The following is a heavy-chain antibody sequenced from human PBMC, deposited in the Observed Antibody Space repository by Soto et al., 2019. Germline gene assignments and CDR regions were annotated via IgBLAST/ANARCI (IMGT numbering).Heavy chain of an antibody. J-gene: IGHJ4*02. V-gene: IGHV3-23*01. CDR1: GFTFRNYA. CDR2: ISGSADST. Sequence: EVQLLESGGNSVQPGGSLRLSCAASGFTFRNYAMTWVRQAPGRGLEWVSLISGSADSTFYADSLKGRFTISRDNCKSTLYMHVNRLRAEDSDLYYCARVYSSGWYLGYYFDYWGQGTLVTVSS. D-gene: IGHD6-19*01. CDR3: ARVYSSGWYLGYYFDY.